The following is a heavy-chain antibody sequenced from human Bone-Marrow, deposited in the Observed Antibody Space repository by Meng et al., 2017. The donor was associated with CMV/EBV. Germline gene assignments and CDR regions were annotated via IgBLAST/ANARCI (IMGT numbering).Heavy chain of an antibody. CDR2: ISGSADST. Sequence: CAASGFTFSSYAMNWVRQTPGKGLEWVSTISGSADSTYYADSVKGRFTISRDNSKNTLYLQMNSLRAEDTAVYYCAKDRDSGWAFDYWGQGTLVTVSS. D-gene: IGHD6-19*01. CDR3: AKDRDSGWAFDY. CDR1: GFTFSSYA. V-gene: IGHV3-23*01. J-gene: IGHJ4*02.